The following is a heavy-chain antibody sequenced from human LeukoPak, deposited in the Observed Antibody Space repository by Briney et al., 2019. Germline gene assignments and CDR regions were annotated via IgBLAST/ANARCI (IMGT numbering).Heavy chain of an antibody. V-gene: IGHV3-23*01. CDR2: ISGSGGST. D-gene: IGHD3-3*01. CDR1: GFTFIKAW. CDR3: AKDRVSYDFWSGYLSDY. J-gene: IGHJ4*02. Sequence: PGGSLRLSCAASGFTFIKAWMSWVRQAPGKGLEWVSAISGSGGSTYYADSVKGRFTISRDNSKNTLYLQMNSLRAEDTAVYYCAKDRVSYDFWSGYLSDYWGQGTLVTVSS.